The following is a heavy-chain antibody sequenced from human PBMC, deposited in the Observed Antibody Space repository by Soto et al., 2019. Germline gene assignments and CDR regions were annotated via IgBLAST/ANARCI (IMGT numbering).Heavy chain of an antibody. Sequence: PGRSLRLPCVAPGFTLSSYATTWVGQATGKGWEWVSAISGIGGSTYYADSVKGRFTISRDNSKNTLYLQMNSLRAEDTAVYYCAKVVAGTRIDAFDIWGQGTMVTVSS. CDR2: ISGIGGST. V-gene: IGHV3-23*01. CDR3: AKVVAGTRIDAFDI. J-gene: IGHJ3*02. CDR1: GFTLSSYA. D-gene: IGHD6-19*01.